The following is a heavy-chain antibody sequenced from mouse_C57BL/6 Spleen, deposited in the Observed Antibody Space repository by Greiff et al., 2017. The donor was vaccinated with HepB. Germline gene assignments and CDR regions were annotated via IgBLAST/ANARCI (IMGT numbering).Heavy chain of an antibody. CDR2: ISSGGDYI. D-gene: IGHD1-1*01. J-gene: IGHJ1*03. Sequence: EVKLVESGEGLVKPGGSLKLSCAASGFTFSSYAMSWVRQTPEKRLEWVAYISSGGDYIYYADTVKGRFTISRDNARNTLYLQMSSLKSEDTAMYYCTRDYGSSWYFGVWGTGTTVTVSS. CDR1: GFTFSSYA. CDR3: TRDYGSSWYFGV. V-gene: IGHV5-9-1*02.